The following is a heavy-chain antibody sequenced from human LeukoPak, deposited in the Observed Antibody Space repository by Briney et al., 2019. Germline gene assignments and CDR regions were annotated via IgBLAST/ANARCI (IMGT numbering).Heavy chain of an antibody. Sequence: SETLSLTCTVSGGPISSSSYYWGWIRQPPGKGLEWIGRIYYSGSTYYNPSLKSRVTISVDTSKNQFSLKLSSVTAADTAVYYCARHAHNYYDSSGYLREDWGQGTLVTVSS. V-gene: IGHV4-39*01. CDR2: IYYSGST. CDR1: GGPISSSSYY. D-gene: IGHD3-22*01. J-gene: IGHJ4*02. CDR3: ARHAHNYYDSSGYLRED.